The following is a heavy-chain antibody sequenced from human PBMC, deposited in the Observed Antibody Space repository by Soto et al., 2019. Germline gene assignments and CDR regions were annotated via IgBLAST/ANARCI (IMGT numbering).Heavy chain of an antibody. CDR2: IYYSGST. V-gene: IGHV4-30-4*01. Sequence: QVQLQESGPGLVKPSQTLSLTCTVSGGSISSGDYYWSWIRQPPGKGLEWIGYIYYSGSTYYNPSLKSRVTISVDTSKNQFSLKLSSVTAADTAVYYCAREKGTYDSSGYYSDAFDIWGQGTMVTVSS. D-gene: IGHD3-22*01. CDR3: AREKGTYDSSGYYSDAFDI. CDR1: GGSISSGDYY. J-gene: IGHJ3*02.